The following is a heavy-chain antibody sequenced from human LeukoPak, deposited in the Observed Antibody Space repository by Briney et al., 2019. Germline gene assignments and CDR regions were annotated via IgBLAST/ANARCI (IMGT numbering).Heavy chain of an antibody. J-gene: IGHJ4*02. Sequence: GGSLRLSCAASGFTFSSYGMSWVRQAPGKGLEWVSAISGSGGSTYYADSVKGRFTISRDNSKNTLYLQMNSLRAEDTAVYYCAKAGLAGGLYYFDYWGQGTLVTVSS. V-gene: IGHV3-23*01. CDR3: AKAGLAGGLYYFDY. CDR2: ISGSGGST. D-gene: IGHD3-16*01. CDR1: GFTFSSYG.